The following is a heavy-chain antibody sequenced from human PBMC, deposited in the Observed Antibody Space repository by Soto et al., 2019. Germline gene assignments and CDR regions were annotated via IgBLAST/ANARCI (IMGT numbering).Heavy chain of an antibody. CDR2: ISYDGSNK. J-gene: IGHJ4*02. CDR3: AKGIESFGMYYFDY. CDR1: GFTFSSYG. Sequence: GGSPRLSCAASGFTFSSYGMHWVRQAPGKGLEWVAVISYDGSNKYYVDSVKGRFTISRDNSKNTLYLQMNSLRAEDTAVYYCAKGIESFGMYYFDYWGQGTLVTVSS. V-gene: IGHV3-30*18. D-gene: IGHD3-3*01.